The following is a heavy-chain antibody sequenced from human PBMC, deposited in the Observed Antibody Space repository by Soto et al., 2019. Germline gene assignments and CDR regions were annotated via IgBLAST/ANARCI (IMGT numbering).Heavy chain of an antibody. CDR2: INAGNGNT. V-gene: IGHV1-3*01. D-gene: IGHD3-22*01. CDR1: GYTFTSYA. J-gene: IGHJ4*02. CDR3: ARDYYDNSGYPAGIDY. Sequence: GASVKVSCKASGYTFTSYAMHWVRQAPGQRLEWMGWINAGNGNTKYSQKFQGRVTITRDTSASTAYMELSSLRSEDTAVYYCARDYYDNSGYPAGIDYWGQGTLVTVSS.